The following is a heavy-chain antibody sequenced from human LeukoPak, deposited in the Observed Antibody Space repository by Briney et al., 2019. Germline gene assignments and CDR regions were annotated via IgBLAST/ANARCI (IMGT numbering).Heavy chain of an antibody. CDR2: INHSGST. CDR1: GGSFSGYY. CDR3: ARHGRPGYGGYENAFDI. V-gene: IGHV4-34*01. D-gene: IGHD5-12*01. J-gene: IGHJ3*02. Sequence: SETLSLTCAVYGGSFSGYYWSWIRQPPGKGLEWIGEINHSGSTNYNPSLKSRVTISVDTSKNQFSLKLSSVTAADTAVYYCARHGRPGYGGYENAFDIWGQGTMVTVSS.